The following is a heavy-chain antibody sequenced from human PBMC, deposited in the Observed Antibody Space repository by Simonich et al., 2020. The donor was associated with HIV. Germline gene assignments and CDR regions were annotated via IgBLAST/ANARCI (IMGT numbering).Heavy chain of an antibody. Sequence: QVHLQQWGAVLLKPSGTLSLTCAVYGGSFSGYYWSWIHQPPWKGLDWIGEIKHSERTKYNSSHKSRGTISVDTSTNQFSLKLTSVTAADPAVYYCARLQWGYHSGWYGFDQWGQGTLVTVSS. V-gene: IGHV4-34*01. CDR3: ARLQWGYHSGWYGFDQ. D-gene: IGHD6-19*01. CDR2: IKHSERT. J-gene: IGHJ4*02. CDR1: GGSFSGYY.